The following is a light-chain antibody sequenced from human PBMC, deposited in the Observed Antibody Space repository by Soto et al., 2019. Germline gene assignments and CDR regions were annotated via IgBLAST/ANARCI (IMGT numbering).Light chain of an antibody. CDR1: GRDIGAYNY. V-gene: IGLV2-14*01. Sequence: QSALTQPASVSGSPGQSITISCTGSGRDIGAYNYVSWYQQRPGKAPKLIIYEVENRPSGASNRFSASKSAFTASLTISGLQAEDEADYYCSSYTTSYFYVFGPGTKVTVL. J-gene: IGLJ1*01. CDR2: EVE. CDR3: SSYTTSYFYV.